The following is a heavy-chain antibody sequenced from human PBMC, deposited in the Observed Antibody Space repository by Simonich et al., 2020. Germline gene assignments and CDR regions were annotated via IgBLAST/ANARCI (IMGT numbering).Heavy chain of an antibody. CDR3: ARDSSYYAFDI. CDR2: ISSSSSTI. CDR1: GFTFSSYS. D-gene: IGHD5-12*01. J-gene: IGHJ3*02. Sequence: EVQLVESGGGLVQPGGSLRLSCAASGFTFSSYSMNWVRQAPGKGLEWVSYISSSSSTIYYEDAVKGRFTISRDKAKNALYLQMNSLRAEDTAVYYCARDSSYYAFDIWGQGTMVTVSS. V-gene: IGHV3-48*01.